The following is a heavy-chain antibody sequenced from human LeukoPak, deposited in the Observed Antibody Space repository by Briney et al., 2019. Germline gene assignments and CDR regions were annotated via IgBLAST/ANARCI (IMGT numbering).Heavy chain of an antibody. V-gene: IGHV3-23*01. Sequence: GGSLRLSCAASGFIFSNYAMSCVRQAPGKGLEWVAAISGSGDNTYYADSVRGRFTISRDNSKDTLYLQMNNLRAGDTAIYYCAKDGRYYFGSGSYPFYSWGQGTLVTVSS. J-gene: IGHJ5*01. CDR2: ISGSGDNT. CDR3: AKDGRYYFGSGSYPFYS. CDR1: GFIFSNYA. D-gene: IGHD3-10*01.